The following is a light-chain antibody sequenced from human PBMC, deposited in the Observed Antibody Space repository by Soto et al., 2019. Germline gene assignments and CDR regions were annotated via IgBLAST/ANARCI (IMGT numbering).Light chain of an antibody. J-gene: IGLJ1*01. Sequence: QSALAQSASVSGSPGQSITISCTGTDSDVGAYNSVSWYQQHPHKAPRLIIYKGTRRPSGISYRFSGSTSGNAASLTISALQADDEADYFCCSSAPESTYVFGTGTKVTVL. CDR1: DSDVGAYNS. CDR3: CSSAPESTYV. CDR2: KGT. V-gene: IGLV2-23*01.